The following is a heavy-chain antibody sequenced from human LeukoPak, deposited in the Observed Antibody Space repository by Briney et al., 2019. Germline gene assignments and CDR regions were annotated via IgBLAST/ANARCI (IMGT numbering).Heavy chain of an antibody. CDR2: ISSSSSTI. CDR1: GFTFSSYS. Sequence: PGGSLRLSCAASGFTFSSYSMNWVRQAPGKGLEWVSYISSSSSTIYYADSVKGRFTISRDNAKNSLYLQMNSLRAEDTAVYYCARKPISGTTGVDYWGQGTLVTVSS. CDR3: ARKPISGTTGVDY. J-gene: IGHJ4*02. V-gene: IGHV3-48*04. D-gene: IGHD1-26*01.